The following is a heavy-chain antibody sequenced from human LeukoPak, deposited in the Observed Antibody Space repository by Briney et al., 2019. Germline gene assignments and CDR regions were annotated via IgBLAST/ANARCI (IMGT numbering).Heavy chain of an antibody. J-gene: IGHJ4*02. CDR2: ISGSGGST. D-gene: IGHD5-24*01. V-gene: IGHV3-23*01. CDR1: GFTFSSNA. CDR3: AKDAPYVEMATLVKACFFDY. Sequence: GGSLRLSCAASGFTFSSNAMSWVRQAPGKGLEWVSAISGSGGSTYYADSVKGRFTISRDNSRTPLFLQMNSLGAEDTAIYHCAKDAPYVEMATLVKACFFDYCGRGTLATVSS.